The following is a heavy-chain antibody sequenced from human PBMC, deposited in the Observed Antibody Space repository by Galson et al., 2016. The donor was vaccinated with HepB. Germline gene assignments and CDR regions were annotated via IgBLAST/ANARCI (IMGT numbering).Heavy chain of an antibody. CDR1: GASITDYY. D-gene: IGHD6-19*01. CDR2: IYYSGST. J-gene: IGHJ5*02. CDR3: ARREGYTSGRYWFDP. Sequence: SETLSLTCNVSGASITDYYWGWIRQPPGKGLEYIGYIYYSGSTNYNPSLRSRVTMSLDTPKKHFSLNLTSVTAADTGIYFCARREGYTSGRYWFDPWGPGILVTVSS. V-gene: IGHV4-59*01.